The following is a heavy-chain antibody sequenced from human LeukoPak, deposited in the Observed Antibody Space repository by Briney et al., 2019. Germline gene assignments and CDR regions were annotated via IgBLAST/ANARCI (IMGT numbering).Heavy chain of an antibody. V-gene: IGHV3-7*01. CDR3: VVQITYGELSDPDF. Sequence: PGGSLRLSCVVSGFTFRTSWMAWVRQAPGKGLEWLANINKDARQTYYVDSVKGRFTISRDNAENSLYLQMNSLRAEDTAVYYCVVQITYGELSDPDFWGQGTLVTVSS. J-gene: IGHJ4*02. CDR1: GFTFRTSW. D-gene: IGHD3-16*02. CDR2: INKDARQT.